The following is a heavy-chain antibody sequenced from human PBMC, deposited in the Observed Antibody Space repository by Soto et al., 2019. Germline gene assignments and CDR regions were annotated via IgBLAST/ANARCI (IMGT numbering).Heavy chain of an antibody. CDR3: ARGAVDYYDSSGSKTGYFDY. D-gene: IGHD3-22*01. CDR1: GLTVSSNY. CDR2: IYSGGST. J-gene: IGHJ4*02. V-gene: IGHV3-53*01. Sequence: PGGSLRLSCAASGLTVSSNYMSWVRQAPGKGLEWVSVIYSGGSTYYADSVKGRFTISRDNSKNTLYLQMNSLRAEDTAVYYCARGAVDYYDSSGSKTGYFDYWGQGTLVTVSS.